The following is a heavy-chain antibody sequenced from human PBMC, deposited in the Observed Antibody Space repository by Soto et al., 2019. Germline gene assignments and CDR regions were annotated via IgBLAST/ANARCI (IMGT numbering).Heavy chain of an antibody. V-gene: IGHV4-39*07. CDR1: GDSVSSSSYH. D-gene: IGHD4-17*01. J-gene: IGHJ4*02. Sequence: SETLSLTCTVSGDSVSSSSYHWAWIRQPPGKGLEWIANIYYSGTTNYNPSLKSRVTISEGTSENQFSLKLTSVTAADTAVYYCARTTVVTIPFDYWGQGTLVTVSS. CDR3: ARTTVVTIPFDY. CDR2: IYYSGTT.